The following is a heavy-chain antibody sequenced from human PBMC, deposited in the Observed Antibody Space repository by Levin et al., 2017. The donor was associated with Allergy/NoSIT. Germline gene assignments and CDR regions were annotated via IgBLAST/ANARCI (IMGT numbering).Heavy chain of an antibody. V-gene: IGHV3-49*03. CDR2: IRSKAYDGTT. Sequence: GGSLRLSCTASGFTFGDFDISWFRQAPGKGLEWVGFIRSKAYDGTTAYAASVKGRFTISRDDSKSIAYLQMNSLKTDDTGVYYCTRDPLGYTYAYYWVPPTLLPFS. CDR3: TRDPLGYTYAYY. CDR1: GFTFGDFD. J-gene: IGHJ4*01. D-gene: IGHD5-18*01.